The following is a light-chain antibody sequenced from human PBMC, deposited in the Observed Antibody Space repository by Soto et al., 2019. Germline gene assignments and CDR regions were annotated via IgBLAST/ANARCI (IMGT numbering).Light chain of an antibody. Sequence: ESVLTQSPGTLSLSPGERATLCCRAGQSVSNNYLAWYQQKPCQAPSPLIYAASNRATGIPGRFSGSGFGTDFTLTISRLEPEDFAVYYCQHYDISSWTFGQGTKVDI. V-gene: IGKV3-20*01. CDR1: QSVSNNY. J-gene: IGKJ1*01. CDR3: QHYDISSWT. CDR2: AAS.